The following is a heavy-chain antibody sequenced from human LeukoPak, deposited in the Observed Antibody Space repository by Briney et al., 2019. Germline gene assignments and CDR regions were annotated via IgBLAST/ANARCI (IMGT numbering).Heavy chain of an antibody. D-gene: IGHD5-24*01. CDR3: ASMGERWLQSPFDY. CDR2: IIPIFGTA. Sequence: SVKVSCKASGYTFTGYYMHWVRQAPGQGLEWMGGIIPIFGTANYAQKFQGRVTITADESTSTAYMELSSLRSEDTAVYYCASMGERWLQSPFDYWGQGTLVTVSS. V-gene: IGHV1-69*13. CDR1: GYTFTGYY. J-gene: IGHJ4*02.